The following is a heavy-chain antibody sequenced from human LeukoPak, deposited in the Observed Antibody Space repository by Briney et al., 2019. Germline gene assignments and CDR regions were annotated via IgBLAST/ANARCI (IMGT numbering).Heavy chain of an antibody. D-gene: IGHD4-11*01. V-gene: IGHV3-74*01. J-gene: IGHJ5*02. CDR3: VRDPSNSGNWFDL. CDR2: LGTDGTYT. Sequence: PGGSLRLSCAASGFNLRDYWMHWVRQAPGKGLVWVSRLGTDGTYTNYADSVSGRFTLSRDNATNTLYLQMDSLRAEDTSFYYCVRDPSNSGNWFDLWGQGTLVTASS. CDR1: GFNLRDYW.